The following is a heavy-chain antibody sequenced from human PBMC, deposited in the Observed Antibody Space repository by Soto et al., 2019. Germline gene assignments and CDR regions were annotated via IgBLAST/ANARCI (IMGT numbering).Heavy chain of an antibody. V-gene: IGHV4-59*08. CDR3: ARYSRNWCDP. CDR1: GGSISRYY. J-gene: IGHJ5*02. D-gene: IGHD6-13*01. Sequence: TSETLSLTCTVSGGSISRYYWSWIRQPPGKELEWIGYIYYRGSANYNPSLNSRLTISVDTSENQFSLKLTSVTAADTAVYYCARYSRNWCDPWGQGTLVTVSS. CDR2: IYYRGSA.